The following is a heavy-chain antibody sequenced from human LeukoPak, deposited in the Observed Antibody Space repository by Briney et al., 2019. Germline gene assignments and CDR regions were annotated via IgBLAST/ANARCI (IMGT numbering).Heavy chain of an antibody. Sequence: KPSETLSLTCTVSGGSISSSSYYWGWICQPPGKGLEWIGSIYYSGSTYYNPSLKSRVTISVDTSKNQFSLKLSSVTPADTAVYYCARPYDILTGYVGYFDYWGQGTLVTVSS. V-gene: IGHV4-39*01. CDR3: ARPYDILTGYVGYFDY. D-gene: IGHD3-9*01. CDR2: IYYSGST. CDR1: GGSISSSSYY. J-gene: IGHJ4*02.